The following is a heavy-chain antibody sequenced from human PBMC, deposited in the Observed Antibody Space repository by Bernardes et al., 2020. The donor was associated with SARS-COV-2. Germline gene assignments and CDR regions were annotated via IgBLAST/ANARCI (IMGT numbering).Heavy chain of an antibody. D-gene: IGHD6-19*01. J-gene: IGHJ4*02. CDR2: IYPGDSDT. CDR1: GYSFTIYW. V-gene: IGHV5-51*01. Sequence: GASLKISCKGSGYSFTIYWIGWVRPIPGKGLEWMGIIYPGDSDTRYSPSFQGQVTISADKSISTAYLQWSSLKASDTAMYYCARHTVPGIAVAGVDYWGQGTLVTVSS. CDR3: ARHTVPGIAVAGVDY.